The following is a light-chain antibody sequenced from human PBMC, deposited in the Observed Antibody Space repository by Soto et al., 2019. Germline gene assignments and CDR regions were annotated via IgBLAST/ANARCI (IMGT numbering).Light chain of an antibody. CDR3: QQTNTHPRP. J-gene: IGKJ4*01. Sequence: DLQMTQSPSSLSASVGDRVTITCRASQSISTYLNWYQQKPGKAPRLLIFGASNLQSGVSSRFSGSGSGTDFTLTISSLQPDDFATYFCQQTNTHPRPFGGGTKVEVK. CDR2: GAS. CDR1: QSISTY. V-gene: IGKV1-39*01.